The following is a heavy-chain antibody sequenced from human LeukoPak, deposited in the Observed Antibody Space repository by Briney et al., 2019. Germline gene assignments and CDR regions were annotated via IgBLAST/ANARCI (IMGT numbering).Heavy chain of an antibody. V-gene: IGHV3-7*01. CDR1: GFTFSDYW. CDR2: IKEDGSEK. CDR3: ARASRGIAANLCFDY. Sequence: PGGSLRLSCAASGFTFSDYWMSWVSQDPGKGREWVANIKEDGSEKYYVDSVKGRFTISRDNAKNSLYLQMNSLRVEDTAVYYCARASRGIAANLCFDYWGQGTLVTVSS. D-gene: IGHD2-15*01. J-gene: IGHJ4*02.